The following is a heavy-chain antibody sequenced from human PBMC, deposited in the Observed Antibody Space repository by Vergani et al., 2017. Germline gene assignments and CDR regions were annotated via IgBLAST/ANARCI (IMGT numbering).Heavy chain of an antibody. Sequence: EVQLLESGGGLVQPGGSLRLSCAASGFTFSSYAMSWVRQAPGKGLEWVSSVSGSSATPYYADSVKGRFIISRDNSKNTLHLQMNSLRADDTAVYYCTKGSRGYTVYFFDYWGQGTLATVSA. J-gene: IGHJ4*02. CDR2: VSGSSATP. D-gene: IGHD5/OR15-5a*01. CDR1: GFTFSSYA. V-gene: IGHV3-23*01. CDR3: TKGSRGYTVYFFDY.